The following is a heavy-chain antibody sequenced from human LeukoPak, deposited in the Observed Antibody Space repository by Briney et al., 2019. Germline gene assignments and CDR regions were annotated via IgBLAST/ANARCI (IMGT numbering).Heavy chain of an antibody. CDR1: GYSFTNYW. D-gene: IGHD2-2*01. CDR3: AXXXPVPXTAXXFXX. V-gene: IGHV5-51*01. J-gene: IGHJ3*01. Sequence: GESLRISCKGSGYSFTNYWIGWVRQMPGKGLEGMGIIYPGDSDIRNSPSFQGRVTISVDKSMSTCYLQWSILNGSDTAMSCCAXXXPVPXTAXXFXXWGXGTMVTVSS. CDR2: IYPGDSDI.